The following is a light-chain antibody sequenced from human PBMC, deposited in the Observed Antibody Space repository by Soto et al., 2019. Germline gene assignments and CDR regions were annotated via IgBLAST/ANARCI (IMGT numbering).Light chain of an antibody. CDR2: AAS. CDR3: QQSYSTPLT. Sequence: DIQMTQSPSSLSASVGHRVTIACRASQNISSYLNWYQQKPGKAPNLLIYAASSLQSGVPSRFSGSGSGTDFTLTITSLQPEDFATYYCQQSYSTPLTFGGGTKVEIK. J-gene: IGKJ4*01. V-gene: IGKV1-39*01. CDR1: QNISSY.